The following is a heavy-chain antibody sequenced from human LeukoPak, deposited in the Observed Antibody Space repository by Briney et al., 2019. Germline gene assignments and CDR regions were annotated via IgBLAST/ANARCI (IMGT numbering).Heavy chain of an antibody. CDR2: ISGDGGVI. V-gene: IGHV3-9*01. CDR3: TKSDCRTTSCQTSEY. CDR1: GFSFDDYA. D-gene: IGHD2-2*01. J-gene: IGHJ4*02. Sequence: GRSLRLSCAASGFSFDDYAMEWVRQVPGKGPEWVTGISGDGGVIGYADSVKGRFTVSRDNAKNSLYLEMKNLRVEDTALYYCTKSDCRTTSCQTSEYWGQGSLVTVSS.